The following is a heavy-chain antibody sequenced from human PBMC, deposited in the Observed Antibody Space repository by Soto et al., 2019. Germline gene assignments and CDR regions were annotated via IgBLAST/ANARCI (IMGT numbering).Heavy chain of an antibody. V-gene: IGHV3-30-3*01. Sequence: LRLSCAASGFTFSSYAMHWVRQAPGKGLEWVAVISYDGSNKYYADSVKGRFTISRDNSKNTLYLQMNSLRAEDTAVYYCARDHYYDSSGYYPTGDYYYYGMDVWGQGTTVTVSS. J-gene: IGHJ6*02. CDR3: ARDHYYDSSGYYPTGDYYYYGMDV. CDR2: ISYDGSNK. CDR1: GFTFSSYA. D-gene: IGHD3-22*01.